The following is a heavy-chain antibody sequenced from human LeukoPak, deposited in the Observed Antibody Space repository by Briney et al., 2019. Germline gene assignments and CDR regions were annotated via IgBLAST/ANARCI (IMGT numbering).Heavy chain of an antibody. CDR3: ARFAIAAAGAPFDY. D-gene: IGHD6-13*01. Sequence: PGGSLRLSCAASGFTFSDYYMNWVRQAPGKGLEWVSSISSSSSYIYYADSVKGRFTISRDNAKNSLYLQMNSLRAEDTAVYYCARFAIAAAGAPFDYWGQGTLVTVSS. CDR2: ISSSSSYI. CDR1: GFTFSDYY. V-gene: IGHV3-21*01. J-gene: IGHJ4*02.